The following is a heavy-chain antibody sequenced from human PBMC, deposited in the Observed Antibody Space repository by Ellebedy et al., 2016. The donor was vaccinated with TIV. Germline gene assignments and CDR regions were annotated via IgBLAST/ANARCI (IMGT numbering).Heavy chain of an antibody. CDR1: GYTFTSYY. V-gene: IGHV1-46*01. CDR3: ARGGYYDSSGYYSFDY. Sequence: ASVKVSCXASGYTFTSYYMHWVRQAPGQGLEWMGIINPSGGSTSYAQKFQGRVTMTRDTSTSTVYMELSSLRSEDTAVYYCARGGYYDSSGYYSFDYWGQGTLVTVSS. D-gene: IGHD3-22*01. CDR2: INPSGGST. J-gene: IGHJ4*02.